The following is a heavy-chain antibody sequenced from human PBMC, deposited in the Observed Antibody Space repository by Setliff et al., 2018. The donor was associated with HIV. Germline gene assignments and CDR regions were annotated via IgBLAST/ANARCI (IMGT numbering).Heavy chain of an antibody. V-gene: IGHV3-48*01. CDR2: ISSSSSTI. CDR1: GFTFDSYS. D-gene: IGHD7-27*01. CDR3: ARTSLGISEDC. J-gene: IGHJ4*02. Sequence: QTGGSLRLSCATSGFTFDSYSIIWVRQAPGKGLEWVSYISSSSSTIYYADSVKGRFTISRDNAKNTLYLQMNSLRAEDTAVYYCARTSLGISEDCWGQGTLVTVSS.